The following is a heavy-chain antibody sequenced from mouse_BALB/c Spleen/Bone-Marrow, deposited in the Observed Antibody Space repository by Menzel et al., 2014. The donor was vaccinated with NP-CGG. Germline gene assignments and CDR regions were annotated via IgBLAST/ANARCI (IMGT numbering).Heavy chain of an antibody. D-gene: IGHD2-14*01. CDR1: GFSLTDYG. CDR2: IWDGGST. Sequence: QVQLQQPGPGLVAPSQSLSITCTVSGFSLTDYGVSWIRQSPGKGLEWLGVIWDGGSTYYNSALKSRLSISKDNSKSQVFLKMNSLRTDDTAMYYCAKHEDRYDWFAYWGQGTLVTVSA. J-gene: IGHJ3*01. CDR3: AKHEDRYDWFAY. V-gene: IGHV2-6-5*01.